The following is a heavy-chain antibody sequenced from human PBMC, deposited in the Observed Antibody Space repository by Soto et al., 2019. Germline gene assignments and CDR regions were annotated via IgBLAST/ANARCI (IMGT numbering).Heavy chain of an antibody. V-gene: IGHV4-34*01. D-gene: IGHD2-2*01. CDR3: ARGGGSNTNYVDY. J-gene: IGHJ4*02. CDR1: GGSFSDYY. CDR2: INHRGST. Sequence: PSETLSLTCAVYGGSFSDYYWSWIRQPPDKGLEWIGEINHRGSTNYNPSLKSRVTISVGTSKNQFSLKLSSVTAADTALYYCARGGGSNTNYVDYWGQGTLVTVSS.